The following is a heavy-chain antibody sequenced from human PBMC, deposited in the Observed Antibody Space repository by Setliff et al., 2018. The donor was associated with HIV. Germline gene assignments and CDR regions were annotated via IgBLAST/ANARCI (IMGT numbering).Heavy chain of an antibody. D-gene: IGHD3-22*01. CDR1: GGSFSSVSYY. J-gene: IGHJ4*02. CDR2: IYFSGST. Sequence: PSETLSLTCTVSGGSFSSVSYYWNWIRQPAGKGLEWIGRIYFSGSTNYNPSLKSRVTISVDTSKKQFSLKLSSVTAADTAVYYCARTPEDYDQYFFDRWGQGTLVTVSS. CDR3: ARTPEDYDQYFFDR. V-gene: IGHV4-61*02.